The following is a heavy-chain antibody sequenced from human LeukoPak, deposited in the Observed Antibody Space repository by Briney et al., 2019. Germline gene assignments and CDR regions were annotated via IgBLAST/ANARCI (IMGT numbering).Heavy chain of an antibody. V-gene: IGHV4-59*12. Sequence: SETLSLTCGVSGGSFSGYSWTWIRQPPGKGLEWIGYIYYSGSTNYNPSLKSRVTISVDTSKNQFSLKLSSVTAADTAVYYCAREVDAAAAYNWFDPWGQGTLVTVSS. CDR2: IYYSGST. CDR1: GGSFSGYS. D-gene: IGHD2-2*01. CDR3: AREVDAAAAYNWFDP. J-gene: IGHJ5*02.